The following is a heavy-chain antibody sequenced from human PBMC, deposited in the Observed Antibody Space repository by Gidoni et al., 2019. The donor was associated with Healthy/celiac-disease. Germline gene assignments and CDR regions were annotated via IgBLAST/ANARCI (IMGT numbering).Heavy chain of an antibody. CDR3: ARDGNTKLYYDSSGYYFIGDAFDI. CDR1: GGTFSSYA. D-gene: IGHD3-22*01. CDR2: IIPIFGTA. Sequence: QVQLVQSGAEVKKPGSSVKVSCKASGGTFSSYAISWVRQAPGQGLEWMGGIIPIFGTANYAQKFQGRVTITADESTSTAYMELSSLRSEDTAVYYCARDGNTKLYYDSSGYYFIGDAFDIWGQGTMVTVSS. J-gene: IGHJ3*02. V-gene: IGHV1-69*01.